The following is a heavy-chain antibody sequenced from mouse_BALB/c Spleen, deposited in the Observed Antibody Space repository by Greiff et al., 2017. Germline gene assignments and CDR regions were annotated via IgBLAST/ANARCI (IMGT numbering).Heavy chain of an antibody. J-gene: IGHJ2*01. CDR3: ARGGYYGVVDY. D-gene: IGHD1-2*01. V-gene: IGHV5-6-5*01. CDR2: ISSGGST. CDR1: GFTFSSYA. Sequence: EVQRVESGGGLVKPGGSLKLSCAASGFTFSSYAMSLVRQTPEKRLEWVASISSGGSTYYPDSVKGRFTISRDNARNILYLQMSSLRSEDTAMYYCARGGYYGVVDYWGQGTTLTVSS.